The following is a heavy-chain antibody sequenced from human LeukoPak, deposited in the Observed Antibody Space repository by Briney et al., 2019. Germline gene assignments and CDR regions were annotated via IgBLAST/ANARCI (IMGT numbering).Heavy chain of an antibody. CDR1: GYTFTRFY. CDR3: ARAPGPHDAFDI. J-gene: IGHJ3*02. V-gene: IGHV1-46*01. CDR2: MNLSGGST. Sequence: ASVKVSCKASGYTFTRFYMHWVRQAPGQGLAWMGIMNLSGGSTTYKQKFQGRDTMTIDTSESTVYMELSSLRYVDTAVYYCARAPGPHDAFDIWGQGTMVTVSS.